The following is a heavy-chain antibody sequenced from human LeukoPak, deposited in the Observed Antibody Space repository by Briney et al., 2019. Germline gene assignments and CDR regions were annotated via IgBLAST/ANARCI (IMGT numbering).Heavy chain of an antibody. CDR3: AREAYTTYGLVVM. Sequence: PSETLSLTCTVSGYSISSGYYWGWIRQPPGKGLEWIGSIYHSGSTYYNPSLKSRVTISVDTSKNQFSLQLSSVTAAETAVYYCAREAYTTYGLVVMWGQGTLVTVSS. CDR2: IYHSGST. V-gene: IGHV4-38-2*02. CDR1: GYSISSGYY. D-gene: IGHD2-2*01. J-gene: IGHJ4*02.